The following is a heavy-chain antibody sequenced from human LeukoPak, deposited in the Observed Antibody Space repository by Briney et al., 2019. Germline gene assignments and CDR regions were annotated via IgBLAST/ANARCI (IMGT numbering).Heavy chain of an antibody. V-gene: IGHV1-2*02. CDR3: ARDLIRYWWFDP. Sequence: ASVKVSCKASGYTFTGYYVHWVRQAPGQGLEWMGWINPNSGGTNYAQKFQGRVTMTRDTSISTAYMELSRLRSDDTAVYYCARDLIRYWWFDPWGQGTLVTVSS. J-gene: IGHJ5*02. CDR1: GYTFTGYY. D-gene: IGHD3-9*01. CDR2: INPNSGGT.